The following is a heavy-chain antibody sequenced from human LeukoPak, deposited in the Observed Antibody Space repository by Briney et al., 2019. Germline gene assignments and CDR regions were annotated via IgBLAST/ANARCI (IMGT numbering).Heavy chain of an antibody. CDR2: ITSSSSTI. CDR3: ARVDWMIGAFDI. CDR1: GFTFSTYS. J-gene: IGHJ3*02. D-gene: IGHD3-22*01. V-gene: IGHV3-48*02. Sequence: GGSLRLSCAASGFTFSTYSMNWVRQAPGEGLEWVSYITSSSSTIYYADSVRGRFTISRDNAKNSLYLQMNRLRDEDTAVYYCARVDWMIGAFDIWGQGTMVTVSS.